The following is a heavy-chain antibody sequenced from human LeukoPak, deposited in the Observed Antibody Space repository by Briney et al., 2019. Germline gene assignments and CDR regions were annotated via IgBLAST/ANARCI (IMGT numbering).Heavy chain of an antibody. V-gene: IGHV3-48*03. J-gene: IGHJ4*02. CDR1: EFSVGSNY. Sequence: PGGSLRLSCAASEFSVGSNYMTWVRQAPGKGLEWVSYISSSGSTIYYADSVKGRFTISRDNAKNSLYLQMNSLRAEDTAVYYCARAPGSYYVPRAYYFDYWGQGTLVTVSS. CDR2: ISSSGSTI. CDR3: ARAPGSYYVPRAYYFDY. D-gene: IGHD1-26*01.